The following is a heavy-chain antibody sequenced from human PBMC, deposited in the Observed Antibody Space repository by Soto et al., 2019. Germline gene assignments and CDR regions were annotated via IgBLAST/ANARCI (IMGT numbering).Heavy chain of an antibody. V-gene: IGHV4-4*02. CDR3: ARHERYSSGRSGPDYYYGMDV. D-gene: IGHD6-19*01. J-gene: IGHJ6*02. CDR1: GGSISSSNW. Sequence: QVQLQESGPGLVKPSGTLSLTCAVSGGSISSSNWWSWVRQPPGKGLEWIGEIYHSGSPNYNPSLQRRVTISVDKSKNQSSLKLSSVTAADTAVYYCARHERYSSGRSGPDYYYGMDVWGQGTTVTVSS. CDR2: IYHSGSP.